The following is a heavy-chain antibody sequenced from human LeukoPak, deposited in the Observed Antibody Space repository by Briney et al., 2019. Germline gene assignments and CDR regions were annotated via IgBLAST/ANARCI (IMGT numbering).Heavy chain of an antibody. J-gene: IGHJ5*02. Sequence: GGSLGLSCAASGFTFSSYAMNWVRQAPGRGREWISGISNSGTSTYYADSVQGRFTITRDNSKNTLDLQMNSLRAEDTAIYYCVKGGWSTWFDPWGQGTLVTVSS. CDR3: VKGGWSTWFDP. V-gene: IGHV3-23*01. CDR2: ISNSGTST. CDR1: GFTFSSYA. D-gene: IGHD3-3*01.